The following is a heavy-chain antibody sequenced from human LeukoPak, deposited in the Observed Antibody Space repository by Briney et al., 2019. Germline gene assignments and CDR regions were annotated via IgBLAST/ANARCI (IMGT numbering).Heavy chain of an antibody. CDR3: ARGGAYGSGTFDY. Sequence: SETLSLTCTVSGGSISSGGYYWSWIRQHPGKGLEWIGYIYYSGSTYNNPSLKSRVTISVDTSKNQFSLKLSSVTAADTAVYYCARGGAYGSGTFDYWGQGTLVTVSS. CDR1: GGSISSGGYY. J-gene: IGHJ4*02. D-gene: IGHD3-10*01. CDR2: IYYSGST. V-gene: IGHV4-31*03.